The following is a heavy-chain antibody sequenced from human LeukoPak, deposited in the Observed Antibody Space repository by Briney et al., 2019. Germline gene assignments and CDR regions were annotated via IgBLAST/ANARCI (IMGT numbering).Heavy chain of an antibody. D-gene: IGHD3-10*01. V-gene: IGHV4-39*07. CDR3: ARATGDYYGSGVGAYYYYYMDV. CDR1: GGSISTSNYY. CDR2: INHSGST. J-gene: IGHJ6*03. Sequence: SETLSLTCTVSGGSISTSNYYWSWIRQPPGKGLEWIGEINHSGSTNYNPSLKSRVTISVDTSKNQSSLKLSSVTAADTAVYHCARATGDYYGSGVGAYYYYYMDVWGKGTTVTVSS.